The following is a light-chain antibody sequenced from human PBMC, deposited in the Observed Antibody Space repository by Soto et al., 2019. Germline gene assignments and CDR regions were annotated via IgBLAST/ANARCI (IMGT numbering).Light chain of an antibody. CDR2: AIS. J-gene: IGKJ2*01. CDR3: HQAANFPNT. V-gene: IGKV1-12*01. CDR1: QAIKKG. Sequence: DIQMTQSPSSVSASVGDRVTITCRASQAIKKGFGWYQQKPGKAPKLLIYAISNFWSGGPSRCISSGSGTNFTLTNNSLQPEDFATYYCHQAANFPNTFGQGTKLEIK.